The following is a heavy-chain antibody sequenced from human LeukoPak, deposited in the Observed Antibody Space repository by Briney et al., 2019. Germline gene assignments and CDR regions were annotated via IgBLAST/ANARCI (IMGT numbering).Heavy chain of an antibody. CDR3: ARLSSSSPWMRNWFDP. J-gene: IGHJ5*02. D-gene: IGHD6-6*01. Sequence: GESLKISCKGSGYSFTSYWIGCVRQMPGKGLEWMGIIYPGDSDTRYSPSFQGQVTISADKSISTAYLQWSSLKASDTAMYYCARLSSSSPWMRNWFDPWGQGTLVTVSS. V-gene: IGHV5-51*01. CDR1: GYSFTSYW. CDR2: IYPGDSDT.